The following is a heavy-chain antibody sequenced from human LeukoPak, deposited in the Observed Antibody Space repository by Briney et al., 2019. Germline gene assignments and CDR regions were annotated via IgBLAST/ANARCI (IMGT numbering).Heavy chain of an antibody. D-gene: IGHD2-15*01. V-gene: IGHV3-66*01. Sequence: PGGSLRLSCAASGFTVSSNYMSWVRQAPGKGLEWVSVIYSGGSTYYADSVKGRFTISRDNSKNTLYLQMNSLRAEDTAVYYCAKVTSGGSCYQSDYWGQGTLVTVSS. CDR2: IYSGGST. J-gene: IGHJ4*02. CDR1: GFTVSSNY. CDR3: AKVTSGGSCYQSDY.